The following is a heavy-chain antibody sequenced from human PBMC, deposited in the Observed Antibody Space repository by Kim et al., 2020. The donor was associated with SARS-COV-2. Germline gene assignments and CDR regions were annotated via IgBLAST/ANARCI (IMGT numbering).Heavy chain of an antibody. V-gene: IGHV3-30*03. Sequence: GGSLRLSCAASGFTFSSYGMHWVRQAPGKGLEWVAVISYDGSNKNYADSVKGRFTISRDNSKNTLYLQMNSLRAEDTAVYYCATAIMGDVWGQGTMVTVSS. D-gene: IGHD2-8*01. CDR2: ISYDGSNK. J-gene: IGHJ6*02. CDR3: ATAIMGDV. CDR1: GFTFSSYG.